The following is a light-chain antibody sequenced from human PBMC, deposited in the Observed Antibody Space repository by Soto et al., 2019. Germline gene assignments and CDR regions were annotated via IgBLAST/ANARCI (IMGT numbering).Light chain of an antibody. V-gene: IGKV1-5*03. CDR2: KAS. Sequence: DVHMTQSPSTLSASVGDRVTITCRASQSISSWLAWYQQKPGKAPKLLIYKASSLESGVPSRFSGSGSGTEFTLTISSLQPDDFATYYCQQCNSYSRTFGQGTKV. J-gene: IGKJ1*01. CDR1: QSISSW. CDR3: QQCNSYSRT.